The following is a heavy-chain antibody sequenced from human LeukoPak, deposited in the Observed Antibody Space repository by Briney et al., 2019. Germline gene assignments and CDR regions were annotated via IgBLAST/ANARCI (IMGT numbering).Heavy chain of an antibody. Sequence: PSETLSLTCTVSGGSISSYYWSWIRQPAGKGLEWIGRIYNSGSMNYNPSLKSRVTMSIDTSKNQFSLNLTSVTAADTAVYYCARVDYGDYVINYWGQGILVTVSS. J-gene: IGHJ4*02. CDR2: IYNSGSM. V-gene: IGHV4-4*07. CDR1: GGSISSYY. CDR3: ARVDYGDYVINY. D-gene: IGHD4-17*01.